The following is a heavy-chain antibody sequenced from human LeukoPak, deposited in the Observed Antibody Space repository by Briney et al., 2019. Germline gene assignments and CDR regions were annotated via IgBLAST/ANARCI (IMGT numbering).Heavy chain of an antibody. CDR1: GGSFSGYY. D-gene: IGHD2-2*01. CDR2: INHSGST. J-gene: IGHJ6*04. V-gene: IGHV4-34*01. CDR3: ARGQIVVVPAGSGYHGMDV. Sequence: SETLSLTCAVYGGSFSGYYWSWIRQPPGKGLEWIGEINHSGSTNYNPSLKSRVTISVDTSKNQFSLKLSSVTAADTAVYYCARGQIVVVPAGSGYHGMDVWGKGTTVTVSS.